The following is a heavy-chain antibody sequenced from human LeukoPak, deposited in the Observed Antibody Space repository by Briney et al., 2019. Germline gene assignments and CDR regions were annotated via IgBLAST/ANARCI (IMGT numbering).Heavy chain of an antibody. D-gene: IGHD2-15*01. V-gene: IGHV3-23*01. CDR3: AKSLGYCSGGSCLPLGYFDY. J-gene: IGHJ4*02. CDR2: XXXSGGST. CDR1: GFTFSSYA. Sequence: GGSLRLSCAASGFTFSSYAMSWVRQAPGQGLXXXXXXXXSGGSTYYADSVKGRFTISRDNSKNTLYLQMNSLRAEDTAVYYCAKSLGYCSGGSCLPLGYFDYWGREPWSPSPQ.